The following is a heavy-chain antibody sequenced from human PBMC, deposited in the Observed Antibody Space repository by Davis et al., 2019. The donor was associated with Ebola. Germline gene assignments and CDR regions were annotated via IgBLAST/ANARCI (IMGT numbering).Heavy chain of an antibody. D-gene: IGHD3-3*01. V-gene: IGHV3-23*01. Sequence: PGGSLRLSCAASGFTFSTYTMNWVRKAPGKGLEWVSAISGSGGSTYYADSVKGRLTISRDNSKNTLYLQMNSLRAEDTAVYYCAKGTPYDFWSGYSDYWGQGTLVTVSS. CDR2: ISGSGGST. J-gene: IGHJ4*02. CDR1: GFTFSTYT. CDR3: AKGTPYDFWSGYSDY.